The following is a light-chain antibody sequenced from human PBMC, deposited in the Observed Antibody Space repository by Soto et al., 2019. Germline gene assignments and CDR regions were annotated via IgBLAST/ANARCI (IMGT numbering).Light chain of an antibody. CDR2: EGS. V-gene: IGLV2-23*03. CDR1: SRDVGSYNL. J-gene: IGLJ2*01. Sequence: QSALTQPDSVSGSPGQSITISCTGTSRDVGSYNLVSWYQQHPGKAPKLMIYEGSKRPSGVSNRFSGSKSGNTASLTISGLQAEDEAGYYCCSYAGSSTFEVFGGGTKLTVL. CDR3: CSYAGSSTFEV.